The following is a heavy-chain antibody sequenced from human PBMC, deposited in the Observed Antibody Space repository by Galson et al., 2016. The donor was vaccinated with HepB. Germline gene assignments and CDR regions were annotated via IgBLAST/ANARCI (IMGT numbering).Heavy chain of an antibody. Sequence: SVKVSCKASGYELTNYAISWVRQAPGRGLEWMGWISGYNGKTHSAQKFQGRVTMTTDTSTSTSYMELRSLRSDDTGVYYCTRVVGDQLLDYFHYMDVWGKGTTVTVSS. CDR3: TRVVGDQLLDYFHYMDV. CDR1: GYELTNYA. J-gene: IGHJ6*03. CDR2: ISGYNGKT. D-gene: IGHD2-2*01. V-gene: IGHV1-18*04.